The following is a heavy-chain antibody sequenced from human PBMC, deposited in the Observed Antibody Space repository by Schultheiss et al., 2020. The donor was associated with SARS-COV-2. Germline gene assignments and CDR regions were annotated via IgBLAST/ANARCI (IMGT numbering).Heavy chain of an antibody. V-gene: IGHV3-33*03. D-gene: IGHD3-10*01. CDR2: IWYDGTNK. Sequence: GGSLRLSCAASGFTFSSYAMSWVRQAPGKGLEWVAVIWYDGTNKFYADSVKGRFTISRDNAKNSLYLQMNSLRAEDTAVYYCVTVGNPDYWGQGTLVTVSS. CDR3: VTVGNPDY. CDR1: GFTFSSYA. J-gene: IGHJ4*02.